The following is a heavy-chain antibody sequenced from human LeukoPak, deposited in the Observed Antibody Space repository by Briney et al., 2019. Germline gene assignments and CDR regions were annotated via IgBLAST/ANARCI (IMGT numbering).Heavy chain of an antibody. J-gene: IGHJ1*01. D-gene: IGHD2-8*01. CDR1: GGSISSYY. CDR3: ARCPVWARYFQH. Sequence: PSETLSLTCTVSGGSISSYYWSWIRQPPGKGLEWIGYIYYSGSTNYNPSLKSRVTISVDTSKNQFSLKLSSVTAADTAVYYCARCPVWARYFQHWGQGTLVTVSS. V-gene: IGHV4-59*01. CDR2: IYYSGST.